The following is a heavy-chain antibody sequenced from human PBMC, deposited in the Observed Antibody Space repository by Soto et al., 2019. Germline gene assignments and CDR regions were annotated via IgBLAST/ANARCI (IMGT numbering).Heavy chain of an antibody. CDR3: ARDHGTPSAYYYYYMDV. Sequence: GGSLRLSCAASGFSLSSYWMSWVRQAPGKGLEWVANIKQDGSEKYYVDSVKGRFTISRDNAKNSLYLQMNSLRAEDTAVYYCARDHGTPSAYYYYYMDVWGRGTTVTVSS. J-gene: IGHJ6*03. CDR2: IKQDGSEK. CDR1: GFSLSSYW. V-gene: IGHV3-7*01.